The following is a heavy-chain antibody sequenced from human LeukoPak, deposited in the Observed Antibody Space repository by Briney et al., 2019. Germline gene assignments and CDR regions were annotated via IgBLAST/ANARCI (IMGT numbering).Heavy chain of an antibody. D-gene: IGHD6-19*01. CDR3: ARGSGWDFDY. CDR1: GFTVSSYY. CDR2: IYSGGST. Sequence: PGGPLRLSCAASGFTVSSYYMYWVRQAPGKGLEWVSFIYSGGSTYYADSVKGRFTISRDNSKNTLYLQMNSLRAEDTAVYYCARGSGWDFDYWGQGTLVTVSS. V-gene: IGHV3-66*01. J-gene: IGHJ4*02.